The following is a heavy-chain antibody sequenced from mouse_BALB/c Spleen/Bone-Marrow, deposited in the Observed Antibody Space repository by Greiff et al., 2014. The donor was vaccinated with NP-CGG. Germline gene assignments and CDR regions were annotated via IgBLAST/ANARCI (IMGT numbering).Heavy chain of an antibody. D-gene: IGHD1-1*01. Sequence: EVQLQQSGSELVKPGASVKLSCNASGFHIKDTYMHWVKQRPEQGLEWIGRIDPANGNTKYDPKFQGKATITADTSSNTAYLQLSSLTSEDTAVYYCATYYYGSSWGFAYWGQGTLVTVSA. V-gene: IGHV14-3*02. CDR1: GFHIKDTY. CDR3: ATYYYGSSWGFAY. CDR2: IDPANGNT. J-gene: IGHJ3*01.